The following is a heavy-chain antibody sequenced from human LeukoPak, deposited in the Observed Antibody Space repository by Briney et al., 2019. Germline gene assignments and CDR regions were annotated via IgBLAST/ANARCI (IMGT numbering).Heavy chain of an antibody. J-gene: IGHJ5*02. V-gene: IGHV3-11*01. D-gene: IGHD2-2*01. CDR2: ISNSGNTI. CDR1: GFTFSDYY. CDR3: AKGGVPAARFDP. Sequence: GGSLRLSCAASGFTFSDYYMSWIRQAPGKGLEWVSYISNSGNTIKYADSMKGRFTISRDNSKNTLYLQMNSLRAEDTAVYYCAKGGVPAARFDPWGQGTLVTVSS.